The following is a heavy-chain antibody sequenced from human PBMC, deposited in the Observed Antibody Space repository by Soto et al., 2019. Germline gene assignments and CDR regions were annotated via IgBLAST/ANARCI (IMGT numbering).Heavy chain of an antibody. J-gene: IGHJ6*02. Sequence: ASVKVSCKASGYTFTSYDIHRVRQATGQGLEWMGWMNPNSGNTGYAQKLQGRVTMTRNTSITTAYMELSSLRSEDTALYYCARGDWTLWNYYGMDVWGQATTVTVSS. D-gene: IGHD1-1*01. V-gene: IGHV1-8*01. CDR3: ARGDWTLWNYYGMDV. CDR2: MNPNSGNT. CDR1: GYTFTSYD.